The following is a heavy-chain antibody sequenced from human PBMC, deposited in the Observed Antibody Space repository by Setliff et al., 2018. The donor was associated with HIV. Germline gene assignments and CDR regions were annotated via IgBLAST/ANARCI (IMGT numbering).Heavy chain of an antibody. Sequence: SETLSLTCAVYGGSFSGYYWSWIRQPPGKGLEWIGEINHSGSTNYNPSLKSRVTISVDTSKNQFSLKLSSVTAADTAVYYCARGGEIAAAVRVNWFDPWGQGTLVTVSS. V-gene: IGHV4-34*01. CDR2: INHSGST. D-gene: IGHD6-13*01. CDR3: ARGGEIAAAVRVNWFDP. CDR1: GGSFSGYY. J-gene: IGHJ5*02.